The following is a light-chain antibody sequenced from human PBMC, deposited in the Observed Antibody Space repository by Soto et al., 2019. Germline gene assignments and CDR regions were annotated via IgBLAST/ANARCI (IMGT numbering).Light chain of an antibody. CDR3: QQYGSSPT. V-gene: IGKV3-20*01. CDR2: GAS. J-gene: IGKJ3*01. Sequence: EIVLTQSPGTLSLSPGERATLSCRASQSVSSSYLAWYQQKPGQAPRLLIYGASSRATGIPDRFSGSVSGTDLTLTISGLEPEDFAVYYCQQYGSSPTFGPGTKVDIK. CDR1: QSVSSSY.